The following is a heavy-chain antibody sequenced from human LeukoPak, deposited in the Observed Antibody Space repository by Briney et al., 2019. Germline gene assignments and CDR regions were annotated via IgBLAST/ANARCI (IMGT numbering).Heavy chain of an antibody. Sequence: SETLSLTCAVYGGSFSGYYWSWIRQPPGKGLEWIGEINHSGGTKYNPSLKSRVTISVDTSKNQFSLKLSSVTAADTAVYYCARQDSTLVDYWGQGTLVTVSS. D-gene: IGHD2-2*01. CDR1: GGSFSGYY. V-gene: IGHV4-34*01. CDR2: INHSGGT. CDR3: ARQDSTLVDY. J-gene: IGHJ4*02.